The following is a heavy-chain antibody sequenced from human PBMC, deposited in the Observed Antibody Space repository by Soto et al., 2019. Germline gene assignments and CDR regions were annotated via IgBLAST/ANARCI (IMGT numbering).Heavy chain of an antibody. J-gene: IGHJ5*02. CDR1: GGSISSSSYY. D-gene: IGHD4-17*01. CDR2: IYYSGST. Sequence: QLQLQESGPGLVKPSETLSLTCTVSGGSISSSSYYWGWIRQPPGKGLEWIGSIYYSGSTYYNPSLKSRVTISVDTSKNQFSLKLSSVTAADTAVYYCARHRGGYGDSIAAPNWFDPWGQGTLVTVSS. CDR3: ARHRGGYGDSIAAPNWFDP. V-gene: IGHV4-39*01.